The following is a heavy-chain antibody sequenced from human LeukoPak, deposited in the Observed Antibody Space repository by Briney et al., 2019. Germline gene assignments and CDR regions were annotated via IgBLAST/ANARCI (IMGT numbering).Heavy chain of an antibody. CDR3: ARGGGVEMATSDFDY. D-gene: IGHD5-24*01. CDR1: GGSISSHY. Sequence: PSETLSLTCTVSGGSISSHYWSWIRQPPGKGLEWIGYIYYSGSTNYNPSLKSRVTISVDTSKNQFSLKLSSVTAADTAVYYCARGGGVEMATSDFDYWGQGTLVTVSS. V-gene: IGHV4-59*11. CDR2: IYYSGST. J-gene: IGHJ4*02.